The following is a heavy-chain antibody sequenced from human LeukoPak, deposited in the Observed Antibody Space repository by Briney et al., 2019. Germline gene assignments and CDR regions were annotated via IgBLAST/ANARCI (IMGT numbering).Heavy chain of an antibody. CDR1: GGSISSGDYY. D-gene: IGHD3-22*01. CDR3: ARDYYDSSGYYYVAFDI. Sequence: PSETLSLTCTVSGGSISSGDYYWSWIRQPPGKGLEWIGYIYYSGSTYYNPSLKSRVTISVDTSKNQFSLKLSSVTAADTAVYYCARDYYDSSGYYYVAFDIWGQGTMVTVSS. J-gene: IGHJ3*02. CDR2: IYYSGST. V-gene: IGHV4-30-4*01.